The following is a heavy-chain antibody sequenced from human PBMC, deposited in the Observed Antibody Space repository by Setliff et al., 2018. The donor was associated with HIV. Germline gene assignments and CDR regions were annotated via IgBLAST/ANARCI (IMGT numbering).Heavy chain of an antibody. CDR2: IYYSGST. CDR1: GGSISSSSYY. V-gene: IGHV4-39*01. Sequence: SETLSLTCTVSGGSISSSSYYWGWIRQPPGKGLEWIGSIYYSGSTYYNPSLKSRVTISVDTSKNQISLKLSSVTAADTAVYYCARHRFAVEMATITVDYYYYYMDVWGKGTTVTVSS. CDR3: ARHRFAVEMATITVDYYYYYMDV. J-gene: IGHJ6*03. D-gene: IGHD5-12*01.